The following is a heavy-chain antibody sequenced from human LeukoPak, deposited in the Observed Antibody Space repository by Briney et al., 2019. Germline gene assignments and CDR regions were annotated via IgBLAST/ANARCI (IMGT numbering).Heavy chain of an antibody. CDR2: IYYTGNT. Sequence: PSETLSLTCAVSGGSISTYYWTWIRQPPGKELEWLGYIYYTGNTNYNPALKSRVTISLDTSRNQFSLKLNSVTAADTAVYYCARRVTGRGTFYFDYWGQGSLVTVSS. J-gene: IGHJ4*02. CDR3: ARRVTGRGTFYFDY. D-gene: IGHD3-16*01. CDR1: GGSISTYY. V-gene: IGHV4-59*08.